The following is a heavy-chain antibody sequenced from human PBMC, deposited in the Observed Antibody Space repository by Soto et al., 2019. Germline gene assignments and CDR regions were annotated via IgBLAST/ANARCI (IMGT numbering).Heavy chain of an antibody. Sequence: SETLSLTCTVSGGSISNYYWSWIRQPPGKGLEWIGYIHYSGITNYNPSLKSRVTISIDTSKNQFSLKLTSVTAADTAVYYCARLEPLTGSFDYWGQGTLVTVSS. D-gene: IGHD3-9*01. J-gene: IGHJ4*02. V-gene: IGHV4-59*08. CDR3: ARLEPLTGSFDY. CDR1: GGSISNYY. CDR2: IHYSGIT.